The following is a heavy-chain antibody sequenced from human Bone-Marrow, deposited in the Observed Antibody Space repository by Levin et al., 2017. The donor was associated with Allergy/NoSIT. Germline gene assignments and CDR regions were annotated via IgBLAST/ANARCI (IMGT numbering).Heavy chain of an antibody. CDR1: GFVFSLYE. J-gene: IGHJ4*02. Sequence: QPSETLSLTCAASGFVFSLYEMNWVRQAPGKGLEWLSYISSSDNVIYYADSVKGRFTISRDNPKNSLYLQMSSLRAEDTALYYCVRDRSQFGEPGFDYWGQGTLVTVSS. CDR3: VRDRSQFGEPGFDY. D-gene: IGHD3-10*01. V-gene: IGHV3-48*03. CDR2: ISSSDNVI.